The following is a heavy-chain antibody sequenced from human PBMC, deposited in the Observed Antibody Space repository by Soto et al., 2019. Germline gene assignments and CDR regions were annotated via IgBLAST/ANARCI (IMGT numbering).Heavy chain of an antibody. J-gene: IGHJ4*02. V-gene: IGHV3-30*18. CDR2: ISYDGSNK. CDR3: AKEVSGYDCSFDY. Sequence: GGSLRLSCAAAGFIFSSYGMHWVRQAPGKGLEWVAVISYDGSNKYYADSVKGRFTISRDNSKNTLYLQMNSLRAEDTAVYYCAKEVSGYDCSFDYWGQGTRVNVSS. CDR1: GFIFSSYG. D-gene: IGHD5-12*01.